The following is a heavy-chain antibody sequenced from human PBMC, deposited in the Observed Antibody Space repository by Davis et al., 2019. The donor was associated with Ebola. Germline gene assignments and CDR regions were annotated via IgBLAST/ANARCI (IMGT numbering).Heavy chain of an antibody. D-gene: IGHD4-17*01. Sequence: GESLKISCAASGFIFSSYAMSWVRQASGKGLEWVSSISVRSITYHADSVKGRFTISRDNSKNTLYLQMNSLRAEDTAAYYCAKVHPPTTVTTGWFDPWGQGTLVTVSS. CDR3: AKVHPPTTVTTGWFDP. CDR2: ISVRSIT. V-gene: IGHV3-23*01. CDR1: GFIFSSYA. J-gene: IGHJ5*02.